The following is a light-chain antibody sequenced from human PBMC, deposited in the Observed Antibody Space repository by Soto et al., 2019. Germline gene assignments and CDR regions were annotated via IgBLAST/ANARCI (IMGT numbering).Light chain of an antibody. Sequence: DIQMTQSPASLSASVGDRVTLTCRASQSIGSYLNWYQHKPGKAPKLLIYGASNLQSGVPSRFSGSGSGTDCTLTISSLQPEDFATYYCQQSDSTPPTFGQGTRLEIK. CDR1: QSIGSY. V-gene: IGKV1-39*01. CDR3: QQSDSTPPT. CDR2: GAS. J-gene: IGKJ5*01.